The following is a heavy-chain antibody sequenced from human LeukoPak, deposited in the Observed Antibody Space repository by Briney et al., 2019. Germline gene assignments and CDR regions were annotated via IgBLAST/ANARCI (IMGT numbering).Heavy chain of an antibody. CDR3: AKKAQYNGNYPLDY. V-gene: IGHV3-23*01. Sequence: PGGSLRLSCAASGFTFSSYAMSWVRQAPGKGLEWVSIISGSDNFTYYADSVKGRFTISRDNSKNTLYLQMNSLRAEDTALYFCAKKAQYNGNYPLDYWGQGTLVTVSS. D-gene: IGHD1-26*01. CDR2: ISGSDNFT. J-gene: IGHJ4*02. CDR1: GFTFSSYA.